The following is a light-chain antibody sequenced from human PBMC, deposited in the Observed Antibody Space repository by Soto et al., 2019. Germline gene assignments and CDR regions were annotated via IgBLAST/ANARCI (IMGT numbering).Light chain of an antibody. V-gene: IGKV1D-13*01. J-gene: IGKJ1*01. CDR2: DAS. CDR1: QGISNY. CDR3: QQYNDYLWT. Sequence: IQITQSPSSLSASVGDRVTITCRASQGISNYLAWYQQKPGKVPKLLIYDASTLERGVPSRFRGSGYGTDFTLTISSLQPDDFATYYCQQYNDYLWTFGQGTKVDIK.